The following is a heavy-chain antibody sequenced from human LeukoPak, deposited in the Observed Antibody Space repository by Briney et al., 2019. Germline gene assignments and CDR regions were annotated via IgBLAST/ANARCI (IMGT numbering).Heavy chain of an antibody. J-gene: IGHJ4*02. CDR1: GYTFIKYG. V-gene: IGHV1-18*01. CDR2: ISVYNGNT. Sequence: ASVKVSCKPSGYTFIKYGITWVRQAPGQGLEWMGWISVYNGNTNYAQNLQDRVTMTTDTSTSTVYMELRSLRSDDAAVYYCARADFWSGPFDYWGQGTLVTVSS. D-gene: IGHD3-3*01. CDR3: ARADFWSGPFDY.